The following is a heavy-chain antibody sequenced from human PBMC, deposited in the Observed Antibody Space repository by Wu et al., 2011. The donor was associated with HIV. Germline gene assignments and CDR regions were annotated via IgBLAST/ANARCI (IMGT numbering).Heavy chain of an antibody. J-gene: IGHJ4*02. D-gene: IGHD2-2*01. CDR3: ARAGYCSSTSCYFDY. CDR2: IYPSDSDS. V-gene: IGHV5-51*03. CDR1: GYSFTSYW. Sequence: VQLVQSGAEVKKPGESLKISCKGSGYSFTSYWIGWVRQMPGKGLEWMGIIYPSDSDSRYSLSFQGQVTISADKSNSTAYLQWSSLKASDTAMYYCARAGYCSSTSCYFDYWGQGTLVTVSS.